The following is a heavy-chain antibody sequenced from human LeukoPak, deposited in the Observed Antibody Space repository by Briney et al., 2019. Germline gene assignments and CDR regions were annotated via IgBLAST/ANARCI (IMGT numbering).Heavy chain of an antibody. CDR2: INPNSGGT. CDR3: ALLPGGGNRYYFDY. Sequence: ASVKVSCKASGYTFTDYYMHWVRQAPGQGLEWMGWINPNSGGTNYAQKFQGRVTMTRDTSISTAYMELSRLRSDDTAVYYCALLPGGGNRYYFDYWGQGTLVTVSS. J-gene: IGHJ4*02. V-gene: IGHV1-2*02. D-gene: IGHD4-23*01. CDR1: GYTFTDYY.